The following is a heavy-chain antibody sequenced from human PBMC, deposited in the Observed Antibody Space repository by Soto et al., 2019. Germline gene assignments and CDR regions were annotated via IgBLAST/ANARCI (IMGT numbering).Heavy chain of an antibody. D-gene: IGHD5-18*01. CDR1: GFTFSSYS. CDR2: ISSSSSYI. Sequence: EVQLVESGGGLVKPGGSLRLSCAASGFTFSSYSMNWVRQAPGKGLEWVSSISSSSSYIYYADSVKGRFTISRDNAKNSLYLQMNSLRAEDTAVYYCARNPTGYSYGYGLGYWGQGTLVTVSS. J-gene: IGHJ4*02. CDR3: ARNPTGYSYGYGLGY. V-gene: IGHV3-21*01.